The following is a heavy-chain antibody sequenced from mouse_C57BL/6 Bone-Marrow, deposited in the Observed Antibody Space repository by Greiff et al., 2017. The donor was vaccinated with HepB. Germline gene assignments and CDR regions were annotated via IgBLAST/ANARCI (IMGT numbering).Heavy chain of an antibody. CDR3: ARWGWLLPFDY. V-gene: IGHV1-69*01. Sequence: QVQLQQPGAELVMPGASVKLSCKASGYTFTSYWMHWVKQRPGQGLEWIGEIDPSDSYTNYNQKFKVKSTLTVDKSSSSAYMQLSSLTSVVSAVYYCARWGWLLPFDYWCQGTTLTVSS. CDR1: GYTFTSYW. D-gene: IGHD2-3*01. J-gene: IGHJ2*01. CDR2: IDPSDSYT.